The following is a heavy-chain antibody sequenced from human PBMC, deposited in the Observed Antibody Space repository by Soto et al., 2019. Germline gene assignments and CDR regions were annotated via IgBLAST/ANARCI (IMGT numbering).Heavy chain of an antibody. CDR2: INHSGST. CDR3: ARGYCSGGSCSNHGGPSNFDY. Sequence: SETLSLTCAVYGGSFSGYYWSWIRQPPGKGLEWIGEINHSGSTNYNPSLKSRVTISVVTSKNQFSLKLSSVTAADTAVYYCARGYCSGGSCSNHGGPSNFDYWGQGTLVTVSS. V-gene: IGHV4-34*01. J-gene: IGHJ4*02. CDR1: GGSFSGYY. D-gene: IGHD2-15*01.